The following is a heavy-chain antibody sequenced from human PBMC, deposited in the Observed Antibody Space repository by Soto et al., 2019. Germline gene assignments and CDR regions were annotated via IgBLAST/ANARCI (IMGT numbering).Heavy chain of an antibody. CDR1: GGSFSGYY. CDR3: ARGQGAMRVVMRPFDY. D-gene: IGHD3-22*01. J-gene: IGHJ4*02. V-gene: IGHV4-34*01. Sequence: QVQLQQWGAGLLKPSETLSLTCAVTGGSFSGYYWNWIRQSPGKGLEWIGEIKHSGNTNYNPSLKRRVTISVDTSKNQFSLKLTSVTAADTAVYYCARGQGAMRVVMRPFDYWGQGTLVTVSS. CDR2: IKHSGNT.